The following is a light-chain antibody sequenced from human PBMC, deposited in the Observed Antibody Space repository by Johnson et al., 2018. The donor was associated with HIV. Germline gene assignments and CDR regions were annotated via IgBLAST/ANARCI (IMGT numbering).Light chain of an antibody. V-gene: IGLV1-51*01. CDR3: GTWDSSLSVLYV. CDR1: SSNIGNNY. J-gene: IGLJ1*01. Sequence: QSVLTQPPSVSAAPGQKVTISCSGSSSNIGNNYVSWYQQLPGTAPKLLIYDNNKRPSGIPDRFSGSKSGTSATLAITGLQPGDEADYYCGTWDSSLSVLYVFGTGTKVTVL. CDR2: DNN.